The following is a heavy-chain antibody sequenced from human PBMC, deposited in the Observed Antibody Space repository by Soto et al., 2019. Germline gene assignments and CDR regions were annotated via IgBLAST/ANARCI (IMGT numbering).Heavy chain of an antibody. CDR2: INSDGSST. J-gene: IGHJ4*02. CDR3: AIRASYYDSSGYFDY. D-gene: IGHD3-22*01. CDR1: GFPFSSYW. Sequence: GGSLRLSCAASGFPFSSYWMHWVRQAPGKGLVWVSRINSDGSSTSYADSVKGRFTISRDNAKNTLYLQMNSLRAEDTAVYYCAIRASYYDSSGYFDYWGQGTLVTV. V-gene: IGHV3-74*01.